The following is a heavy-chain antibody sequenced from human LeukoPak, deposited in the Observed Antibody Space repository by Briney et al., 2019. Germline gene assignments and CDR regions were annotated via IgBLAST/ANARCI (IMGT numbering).Heavy chain of an antibody. CDR2: LYSGGST. CDR3: ARGGALDI. J-gene: IGHJ3*02. V-gene: IGHV3-66*02. D-gene: IGHD3-16*01. Sequence: PGGSLRLSCAASGFTVSSNYMSWVRQAPGKGLEWVSILYSGGSTYYANSVKGRFTISRDNSKNTLYLQTNSLRPEDTAVYYCARGGALDIWGQGTMVTVSS. CDR1: GFTVSSNY.